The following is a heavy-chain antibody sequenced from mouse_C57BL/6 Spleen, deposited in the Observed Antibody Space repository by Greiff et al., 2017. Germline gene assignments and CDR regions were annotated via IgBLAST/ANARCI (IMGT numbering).Heavy chain of an antibody. V-gene: IGHV5-9-1*02. J-gene: IGHJ4*01. CDR1: GFTFSSYA. CDR3: TSSYYGSSYYYAMDY. Sequence: EVMLVESGEGLVKPGGSLKLSCAASGFTFSSYAMSWVRQTPEKRLEWVAYISSGGDYIYYADTVKGRFTISRDNARNTLYLQMSSLKSEDTAMYYCTSSYYGSSYYYAMDYWGQGTSVTVSS. CDR2: ISSGGDYI. D-gene: IGHD1-1*01.